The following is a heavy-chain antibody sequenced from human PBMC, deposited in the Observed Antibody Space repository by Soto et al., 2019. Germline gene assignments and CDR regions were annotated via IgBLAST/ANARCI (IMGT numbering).Heavy chain of an antibody. D-gene: IGHD4-4*01. V-gene: IGHV3-33*01. CDR3: ARDPTTPLRGYYYYGMDV. CDR1: GFTFSSYG. CDR2: IWYDGSNK. Sequence: PGGSLRLSCAASGFTFSSYGMHWVRQAPGKGLEWVAVIWYDGSNKYYADSVKGRFTISRDNSKNTLYLQMNSLRAEDTAVYYCARDPTTPLRGYYYYGMDVCGQGTTVTVSS. J-gene: IGHJ6*02.